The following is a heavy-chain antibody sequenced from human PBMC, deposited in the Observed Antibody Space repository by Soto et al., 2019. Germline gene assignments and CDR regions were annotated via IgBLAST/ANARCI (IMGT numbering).Heavy chain of an antibody. D-gene: IGHD1-26*01. Sequence: SETLSLTFAVSGGSISSSNWWSWVRQPPGKGLEWIGEIYHSGSTNYNPSLKSRVTISVDKSKNQFSLKLSSVTAADTAVYYCARGGGSSRRHAFDIWGQGTMVTVSS. J-gene: IGHJ3*02. CDR1: GGSISSSNW. CDR3: ARGGGSSRRHAFDI. CDR2: IYHSGST. V-gene: IGHV4-4*02.